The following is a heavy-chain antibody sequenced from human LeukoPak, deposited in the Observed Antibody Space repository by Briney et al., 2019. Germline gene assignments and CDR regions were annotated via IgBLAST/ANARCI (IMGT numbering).Heavy chain of an antibody. CDR1: GYTFSTYW. D-gene: IGHD6-13*01. CDR2: IYPGDSDT. CDR3: ARLCYSSRRVYFDY. J-gene: IGHJ4*02. Sequence: GESLKISCKGSGYTFSTYWIGWVRQMPGKGLEWMGIIYPGDSDTRYSPSFQGQVTISADKSISTAYLQWSSLKASDTAMYYCARLCYSSRRVYFDYWGQGTLVTVSS. V-gene: IGHV5-51*01.